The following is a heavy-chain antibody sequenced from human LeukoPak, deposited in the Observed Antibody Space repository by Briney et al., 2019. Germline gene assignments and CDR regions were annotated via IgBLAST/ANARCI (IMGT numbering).Heavy chain of an antibody. D-gene: IGHD4-17*01. CDR3: AREASYGDYGFDP. V-gene: IGHV4-34*01. Sequence: SETLSLTCAVYGGSFSGYYWSWIRQPPGKGLEWIGEINHSGSTNYNPSLKSRVTISVGTSKNQFSLKLSSVTAADTAVYYCAREASYGDYGFDPWGQGTLVTVSS. J-gene: IGHJ5*02. CDR1: GGSFSGYY. CDR2: INHSGST.